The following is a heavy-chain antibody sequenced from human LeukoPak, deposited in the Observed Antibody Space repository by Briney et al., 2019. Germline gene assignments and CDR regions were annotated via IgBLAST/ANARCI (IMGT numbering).Heavy chain of an antibody. CDR2: INPRGGST. CDR1: GYTFISYY. D-gene: IGHD2-2*01. V-gene: IGHV1-46*01. Sequence: GASVKVSCKASGYTFISYYMHWVRQAPGQGLEWMGIINPRGGSTSYHQKFQGRVTMTRDTSTSTVYMELSSMRSEDTAVYYCARANCSSISCPPDYWGQGTLVTVSS. J-gene: IGHJ4*02. CDR3: ARANCSSISCPPDY.